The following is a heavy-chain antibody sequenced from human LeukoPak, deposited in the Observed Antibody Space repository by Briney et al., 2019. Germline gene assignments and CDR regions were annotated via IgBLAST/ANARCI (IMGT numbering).Heavy chain of an antibody. V-gene: IGHV1-18*01. CDR3: ASDHLSIAATGIRY. J-gene: IGHJ4*02. Sequence: GASVKVSCKASGYTFPNYGFTWVRQAPGQGLEWMGWISVYNGDTNYAQKLQGRVTMTTDTSTTTVYMELRSLRSDDTAVYYCASDHLSIAATGIRYWGQGTLVTVSS. D-gene: IGHD6-13*01. CDR1: GYTFPNYG. CDR2: ISVYNGDT.